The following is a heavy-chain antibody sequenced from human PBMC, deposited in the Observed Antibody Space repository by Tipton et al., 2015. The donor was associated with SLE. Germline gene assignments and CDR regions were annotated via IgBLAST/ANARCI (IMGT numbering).Heavy chain of an antibody. CDR2: INAGNGNT. V-gene: IGHV1-3*01. D-gene: IGHD1-14*01. Sequence: QVQLVQSGAEAKKPGASVKVSCKASGYTFTSYAMHWVRKDPGQRLEWMGWINAGNGNTKYSQKFQGRVTITRDTSASTAYMELSSLRSEDTSVYYCARDRPGYMDVWGKGTTVTVSS. CDR3: ARDRPGYMDV. CDR1: GYTFTSYA. J-gene: IGHJ6*03.